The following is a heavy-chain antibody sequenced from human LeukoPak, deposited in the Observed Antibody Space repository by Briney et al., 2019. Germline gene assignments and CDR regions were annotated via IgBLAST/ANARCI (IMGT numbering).Heavy chain of an antibody. CDR2: IKEDGSET. CDR3: ARASKACFDN. CDR1: GFTFSIYW. Sequence: GGSLRLSCAASGFTFSIYWMSWVRQAPGKGLEWVANIKEDGSETYYVDSVKGRFTISRDNVKKSLYLQMNSLRDEDTAIYYCARASKACFDNWGQGTLVTVSS. V-gene: IGHV3-7*01. J-gene: IGHJ4*02.